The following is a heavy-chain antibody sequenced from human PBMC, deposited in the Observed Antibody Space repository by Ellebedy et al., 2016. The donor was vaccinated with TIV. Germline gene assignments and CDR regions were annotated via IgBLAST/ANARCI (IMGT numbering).Heavy chain of an antibody. V-gene: IGHV5-10-1*01. J-gene: IGHJ4*02. CDR3: TRYSGSYGGYDY. CDR2: IDPIDSYT. D-gene: IGHD1-26*01. Sequence: GESLKISCKGSGYSFSTYWVICVRLRHGTGLESIGRIDPIDSYTNYSPSFQGHVTMADDTSIRTAYLEWSSLKASDTAIYYCTRYSGSYGGYDYWGQGTLVTVSS. CDR1: GYSFSTYW.